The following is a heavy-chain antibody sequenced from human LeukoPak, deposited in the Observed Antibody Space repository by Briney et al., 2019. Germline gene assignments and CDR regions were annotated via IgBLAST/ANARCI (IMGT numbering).Heavy chain of an antibody. Sequence: GGSLRLSCAASGFTFSNAWMSWVRQTPGKGLERVSVISGSSLTIYYADSVKGRFTISRDNSKNTVYLQMNSLRAEDTAVYYCAKDRTGYYDTSPDFDYWGQGTLVTVSS. J-gene: IGHJ4*02. CDR1: GFTFSNAW. CDR2: ISGSSLTI. D-gene: IGHD3-22*01. V-gene: IGHV3-23*01. CDR3: AKDRTGYYDTSPDFDY.